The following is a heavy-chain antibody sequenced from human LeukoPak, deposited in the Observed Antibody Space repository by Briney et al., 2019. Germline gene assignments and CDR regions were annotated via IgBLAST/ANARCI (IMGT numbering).Heavy chain of an antibody. Sequence: SGPTLVKPTQTLTLTCTFSGFSLSTSGVGVGWIRQPPGKALEWLALIYWDDDKRYSPSLKSRLTITKDTSKHQVVLTMTNMDPVDTATYYCAHRRGSYHYFDYWGQGTLVTVSS. CDR3: AHRRGSYHYFDY. CDR2: IYWDDDK. D-gene: IGHD1-26*01. J-gene: IGHJ4*02. CDR1: GFSLSTSGVG. V-gene: IGHV2-5*02.